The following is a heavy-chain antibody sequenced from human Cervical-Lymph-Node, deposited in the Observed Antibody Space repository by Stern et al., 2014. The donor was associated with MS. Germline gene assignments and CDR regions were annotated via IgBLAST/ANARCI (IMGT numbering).Heavy chain of an antibody. J-gene: IGHJ6*02. CDR2: ISWNSGSI. V-gene: IGHV3-9*01. CDR1: GFTFDDYA. Sequence: MQLVQSGGGLVQPGRSLRLSCAASGFTFDDYAMHWVRQAPGKGLEWVSGISWNSGSIGYADSVKGRFTISRDNAKNSLYLQMNSLRAEDTALYYCAKDRIAARTYGMDVWGQGTTVTVSS. CDR3: AKDRIAARTYGMDV. D-gene: IGHD6-6*01.